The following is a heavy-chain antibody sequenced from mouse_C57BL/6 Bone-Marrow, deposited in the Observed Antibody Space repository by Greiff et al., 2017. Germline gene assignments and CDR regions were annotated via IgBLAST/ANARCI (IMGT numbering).Heavy chain of an antibody. CDR3: ARRAYYYGSSYYWYFDV. Sequence: VQLQQSGPELVKPGASVKISCKASGYAFSSSWMNWVKQRPGKGLEWIGRIYPGDGDTNYNGKFKGKATLTADKSSSTAYMQLSSLTSEDSAVYFCARRAYYYGSSYYWYFDVWGTGTTVTVSS. V-gene: IGHV1-82*01. CDR2: IYPGDGDT. CDR1: GYAFSSSW. J-gene: IGHJ1*03. D-gene: IGHD1-1*01.